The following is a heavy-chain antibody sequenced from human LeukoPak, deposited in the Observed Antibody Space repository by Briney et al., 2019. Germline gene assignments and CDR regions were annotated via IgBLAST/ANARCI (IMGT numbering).Heavy chain of an antibody. D-gene: IGHD2-2*01. CDR2: IYYSGST. J-gene: IGHJ5*02. CDR3: ARAVHCSSTSCYLGLDWFDP. V-gene: IGHV4-30-4*01. Sequence: PSETLSLTSTVSGGSISSGDYYWSWIRQPPGKGLEWIGYIYYSGSTYYNPSLKSRVTISVDTSKNQFSLKLSSVTAADTAVYYCARAVHCSSTSCYLGLDWFDPWGQGTLVTVSS. CDR1: GGSISSGDYY.